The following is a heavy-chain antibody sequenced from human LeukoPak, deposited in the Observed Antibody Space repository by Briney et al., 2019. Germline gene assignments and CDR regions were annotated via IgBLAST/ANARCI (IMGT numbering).Heavy chain of an antibody. CDR2: ISYDGSNE. CDR1: GFTFSSYV. D-gene: IGHD6-6*01. CDR3: AKDGMYSSSSSYYFDY. Sequence: HPGGSLRLSCAASGFTFSSYVMHWVRQAPGKGLEWVAIISYDGSNEYYADSVKGRFTISRDNSKNTLYLQMNSLRAEDTAVYYCAKDGMYSSSSSYYFDYWGQGTLVTVSS. J-gene: IGHJ4*02. V-gene: IGHV3-30*04.